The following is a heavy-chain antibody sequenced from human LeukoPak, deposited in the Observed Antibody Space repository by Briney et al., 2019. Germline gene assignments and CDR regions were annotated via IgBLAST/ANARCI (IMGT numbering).Heavy chain of an antibody. V-gene: IGHV1-2*02. J-gene: IGHJ1*01. D-gene: IGHD3-16*01. CDR2: INPNSGGT. Sequence: APVKVSCKTSGYTFTGQYLHWGRQAPGQGLEWRGWINPNSGGTKSAQKFQGRVIMTRDTSISTAYMELRSLSSDDTAVYYCARGRQLHLGELFPFAEFFQPWGQGTLVTVFS. CDR3: ARGRQLHLGELFPFAEFFQP. CDR1: GYTFTGQY.